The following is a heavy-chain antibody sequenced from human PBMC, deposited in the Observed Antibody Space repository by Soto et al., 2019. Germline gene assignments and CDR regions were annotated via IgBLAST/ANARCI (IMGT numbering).Heavy chain of an antibody. CDR3: ARGGGGPIQGY. CDR2: ISSSSSTTI. CDR1: GFTFSNYD. V-gene: IGHV3-48*02. Sequence: GWSLRLSCAASGFTFSNYDMNWVRQAPGKGLEWVSYISSSSSTTIYYADSVTGRFTIARDNAKNSLYLQMNSLRDEDTAVYYCARGGGGPIQGYWGQGALVTVSA. J-gene: IGHJ4*02. D-gene: IGHD2-2*02.